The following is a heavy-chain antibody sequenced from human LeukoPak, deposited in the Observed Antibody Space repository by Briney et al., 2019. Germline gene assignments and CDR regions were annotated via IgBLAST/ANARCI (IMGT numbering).Heavy chain of an antibody. CDR1: GYTFTSYG. CDR2: INTNTGNS. CDR3: AREMAAAAGLRGAFDI. Sequence: ASVKVSCKASGYTFTSYGISWVRQAPGQGLEWMGWINTNTGNSTYAQGFTGRFVFSLDTSVSTAYLQISSLKAEDTAVYYCAREMAAAAGLRGAFDIWGQGTMVTVSS. V-gene: IGHV7-4-1*02. J-gene: IGHJ3*02. D-gene: IGHD6-13*01.